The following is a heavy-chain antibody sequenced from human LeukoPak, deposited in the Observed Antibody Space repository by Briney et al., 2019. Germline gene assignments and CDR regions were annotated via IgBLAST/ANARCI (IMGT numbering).Heavy chain of an antibody. V-gene: IGHV3-23*01. D-gene: IGHD5-12*01. CDR1: GFIFSNFA. Sequence: GGSLRLSCRTSGFIFSNFARNWVRQAPGKGLEWVSTISSNGGRTYYANSVKRRFNVSRDNSKNTLYLQMNTLRAEDTAIYYCVKRMGCSDFNCYAELDFWGQGTLVTVSS. CDR2: ISSNGGRT. J-gene: IGHJ4*02. CDR3: VKRMGCSDFNCYAELDF.